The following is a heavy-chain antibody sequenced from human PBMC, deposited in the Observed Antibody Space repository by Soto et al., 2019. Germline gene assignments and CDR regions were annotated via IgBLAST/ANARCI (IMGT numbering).Heavy chain of an antibody. CDR2: IYSGGST. D-gene: IGHD6-19*01. V-gene: IGHV3-53*04. CDR1: GFTVSSNY. CDR3: SRGGWTYYFDH. J-gene: IGHJ4*02. Sequence: GGSLRLSCAASGFTVSSNYMSWVRQAPGKGLEWVSVIYSGGSTYYADSVQGRFTISRHNSKNTLYLQMNSLGAEDTAGYYCSRGGWTYYFDHWGQGALVTVSS.